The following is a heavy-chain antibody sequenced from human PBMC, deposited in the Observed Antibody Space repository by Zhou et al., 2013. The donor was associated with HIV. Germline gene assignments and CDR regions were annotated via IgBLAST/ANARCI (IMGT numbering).Heavy chain of an antibody. Sequence: QVQLVQSGVEVKKPGSSVKVSCKDSGGTYGIYVIWWVRQASGQGLEWMGRLIPKYGTTNYSPKLQGRLTITADETTNTAYMELSSLRSEDTAVYYCASAWELRLRDAFDIWGQGTMVTVSS. CDR3: ASAWELRLRDAFDI. V-gene: IGHV1-69*13. CDR1: GGTYGIYV. D-gene: IGHD1-26*01. J-gene: IGHJ3*02. CDR2: LIPKYGTT.